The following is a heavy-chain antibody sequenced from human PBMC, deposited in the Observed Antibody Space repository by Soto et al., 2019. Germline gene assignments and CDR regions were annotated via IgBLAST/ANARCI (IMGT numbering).Heavy chain of an antibody. V-gene: IGHV1-69*13. J-gene: IGHJ6*02. Sequence: SVKVSCKXSGGTFSSYAISWVRQAPGQGLEWMGGIIPIFGTANYAQKFQGRVTITADESTSTAYMELSSLRSEDTAVYYCARSYGSGSSRYYYYGMDVWGQGTTVTVSS. CDR1: GGTFSSYA. D-gene: IGHD3-10*01. CDR3: ARSYGSGSSRYYYYGMDV. CDR2: IIPIFGTA.